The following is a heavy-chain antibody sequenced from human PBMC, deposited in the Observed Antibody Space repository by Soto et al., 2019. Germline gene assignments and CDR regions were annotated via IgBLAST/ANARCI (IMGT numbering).Heavy chain of an antibody. J-gene: IGHJ6*02. D-gene: IGHD3-10*01. Sequence: PSETLSLTCTVSGGSINSGDYYWTWVRQPPGKGLEWMGNIFHSGSTYYTPSLQSRVTISLDTSKNHFSLKLSSVTPADTAVYYCARARYYGSGTYYNFYSGMDVWGQGTTVTVSS. CDR2: IFHSGST. V-gene: IGHV4-30-4*01. CDR1: GGSINSGDYY. CDR3: ARARYYGSGTYYNFYSGMDV.